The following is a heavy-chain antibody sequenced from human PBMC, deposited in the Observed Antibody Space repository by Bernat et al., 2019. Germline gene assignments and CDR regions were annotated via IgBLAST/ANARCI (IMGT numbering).Heavy chain of an antibody. CDR2: IYYSGST. CDR3: AYRVVPAAMNYYYYYGMDV. V-gene: IGHV4-39*01. Sequence: QLQLQELGPGLVKPSETLSLTCTVSGGSISSSSYYWGWIRQPPGKGLEWIGSIYYSGSTYYNPSLKSRVTISVDTSKNQCSLKLSSVTAADTAVYYCAYRVVPAAMNYYYYYGMDVWGQGTTVTVSS. D-gene: IGHD2-2*01. J-gene: IGHJ6*02. CDR1: GGSISSSSYY.